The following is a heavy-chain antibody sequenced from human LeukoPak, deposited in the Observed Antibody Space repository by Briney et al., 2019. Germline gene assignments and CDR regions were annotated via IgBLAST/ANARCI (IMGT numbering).Heavy chain of an antibody. CDR1: GGSISSYS. V-gene: IGHV4-59*08. CDR3: ARGMTTVTH. Sequence: PSETLSLTCTVSGGSISSYSWSWIRQPPGKGLEWIGYIYYSGSTNYNPSLKSRVTISVDTSRNQFSLKLSSVTAADTAVYYCARGMTTVTHWGQGTLVTVSS. J-gene: IGHJ4*02. D-gene: IGHD4-11*01. CDR2: IYYSGST.